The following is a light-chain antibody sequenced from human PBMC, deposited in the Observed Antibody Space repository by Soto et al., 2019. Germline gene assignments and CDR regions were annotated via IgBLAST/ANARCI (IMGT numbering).Light chain of an antibody. CDR1: QSVSSN. CDR3: QQYNNLPPYT. Sequence: EIVMTQSPATLSVSPGERATLSCRASQSVSSNLAWYQQKPGQAPRLLIYGASTMATGIPARFSGSGSGTEFTLTIRSLQSEDFAVYYCQQYNNLPPYTFGQGTKLEIK. V-gene: IGKV3-15*01. CDR2: GAS. J-gene: IGKJ2*01.